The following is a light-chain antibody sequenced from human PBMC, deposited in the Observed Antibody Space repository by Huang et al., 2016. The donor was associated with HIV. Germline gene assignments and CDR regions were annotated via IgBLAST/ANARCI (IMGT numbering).Light chain of an antibody. CDR1: QSVLKTSKKKNC. CDR2: WAS. V-gene: IGKV4-1*01. J-gene: IGKJ1*01. Sequence: DIVVTQSPDSLALSRGGRAAINCTASQSVLKTSKKKNCLSWYQLKPGQPPKLLIYWASTREAGVPDRVSGSGSGTHCTLTIASLQAEDVAVYYCHQYYDTPQTFGQGTKVEVK. CDR3: HQYYDTPQT.